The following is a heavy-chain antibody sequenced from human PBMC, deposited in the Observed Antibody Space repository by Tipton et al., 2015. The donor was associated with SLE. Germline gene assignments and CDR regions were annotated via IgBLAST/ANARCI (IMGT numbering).Heavy chain of an antibody. V-gene: IGHV4-39*07. J-gene: IGHJ5*02. CDR2: INHSGST. CDR3: ARISRGELTNWFDP. CDR1: GGSICSSSYY. D-gene: IGHD1-26*01. Sequence: TLSLTCTVSGGSICSSSYYWGWIRQPPGKGLEWIGEINHSGSTNYNPSLKSRVTISVDTSKNQFSLKLSSVTAADTAVYYCARISRGELTNWFDPWGQGTLVTVSS.